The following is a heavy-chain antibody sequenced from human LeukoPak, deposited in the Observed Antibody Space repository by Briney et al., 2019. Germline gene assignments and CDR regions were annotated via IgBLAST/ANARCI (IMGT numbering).Heavy chain of an antibody. CDR2: INTNTGNP. J-gene: IGHJ6*03. CDR1: GYTITSYA. V-gene: IGHV7-4-1*02. D-gene: IGHD6-13*01. Sequence: ASVKVSCKASGYTITSYAMNWVRQAPGQGLEWMGWINTNTGNPTYAQGFTGRFVFSLDTSVSTAYLQISSLKAEDTAVYYCARGRPPGGYSSSWWAYYYYYMDVWGKGTTVTVSS. CDR3: ARGRPPGGYSSSWWAYYYYYMDV.